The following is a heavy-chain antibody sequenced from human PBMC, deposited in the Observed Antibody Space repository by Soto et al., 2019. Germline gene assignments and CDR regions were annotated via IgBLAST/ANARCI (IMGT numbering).Heavy chain of an antibody. V-gene: IGHV4-59*01. CDR2: IYYSGST. Sequence: QVQLQESGPGLVKPSETLSLTCTVSGGSISSYYWSWIRQPPEKGLEWIGYIYYSGSTNYNPSLKIQVARPIDTSKNQFALKLSSVTAADTAVYYCARHYSSSWYYFDYWGHGTLVTVSS. CDR3: ARHYSSSWYYFDY. D-gene: IGHD6-13*01. J-gene: IGHJ4*01. CDR1: GGSISSYY.